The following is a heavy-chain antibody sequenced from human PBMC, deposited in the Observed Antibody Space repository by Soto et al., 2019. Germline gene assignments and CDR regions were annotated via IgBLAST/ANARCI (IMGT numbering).Heavy chain of an antibody. V-gene: IGHV3-30*18. CDR3: AKDRTSYSSGWPH. Sequence: QVQLVESGGGVVQPGRSLRLSCAASGFTFSSYGMHWVRQAPGKGLEWVAVISYDGSNKYYADSVKGRFTISRDNFKNTLYLQMNSLRAEDTAVYYCAKDRTSYSSGWPHWGQVTLVTVS. D-gene: IGHD6-19*01. CDR2: ISYDGSNK. J-gene: IGHJ4*02. CDR1: GFTFSSYG.